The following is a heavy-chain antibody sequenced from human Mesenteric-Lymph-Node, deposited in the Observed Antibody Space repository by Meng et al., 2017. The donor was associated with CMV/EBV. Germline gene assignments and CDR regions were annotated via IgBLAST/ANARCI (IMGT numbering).Heavy chain of an antibody. J-gene: IGHJ6*02. CDR1: GGSISSSSYY. CDR3: ARDKDVTGTWGGMDV. V-gene: IGHV4-39*02. D-gene: IGHD1-1*01. CDR2: IYYSGST. Sequence: SETLSLTCTVSGGSISSSSYYWGWIRQPPGKGLEWIGSIYYSGSTYYNPSLKSRVTISVDTSKNQISLKLSSVTAADTAVYYCARDKDVTGTWGGMDVWGQGTTVTVSS.